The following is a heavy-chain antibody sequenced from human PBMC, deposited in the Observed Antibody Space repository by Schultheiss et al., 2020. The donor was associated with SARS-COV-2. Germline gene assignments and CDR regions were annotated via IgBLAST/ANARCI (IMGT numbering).Heavy chain of an antibody. J-gene: IGHJ6*02. Sequence: GSLRLSCAASGFTFSSYGMHWVRQAPGKGLEWVAVIWYDGSNKYYADSVKGRFTISRDNSKNTLYLQMNSLRAEDTAVYYCARVEYSSGWVPGYYYGMDVWGQGTTVTVSS. CDR3: ARVEYSSGWVPGYYYGMDV. CDR1: GFTFSSYG. V-gene: IGHV3-33*01. CDR2: IWYDGSNK. D-gene: IGHD6-19*01.